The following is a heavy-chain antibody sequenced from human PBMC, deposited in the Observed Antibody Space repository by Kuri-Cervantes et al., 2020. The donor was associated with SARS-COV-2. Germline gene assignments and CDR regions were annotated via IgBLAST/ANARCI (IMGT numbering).Heavy chain of an antibody. CDR2: INPNSGGT. Sequence: ASVKVSCKASGYTFTGYYMHWVRQAPGQGLEWMGWINPNSGGTNYAQKFQGRVTMTRDTSISTAYMELSSLRSEDTAIYYCAGDAMIITLFGLENWVDAWGQGTLVTVSS. CDR1: GYTFTGYY. D-gene: IGHD3/OR15-3a*01. J-gene: IGHJ5*02. CDR3: AGDAMIITLFGLENWVDA. V-gene: IGHV1-2*02.